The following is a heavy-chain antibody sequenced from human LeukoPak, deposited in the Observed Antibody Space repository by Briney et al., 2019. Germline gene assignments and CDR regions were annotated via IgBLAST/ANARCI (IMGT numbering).Heavy chain of an antibody. CDR1: GGSISSGGYS. D-gene: IGHD2-21*02. CDR2: IYHSGST. CDR3: ARALTGFYCGGDCYPYYFDY. J-gene: IGHJ4*02. Sequence: SETLSLTCAVSGGSISSGGYSWSWIRQPPGKGLEWIGYIYHSGSTYYNPSLKSRVTISVDRSKNQFSLKLSSVTAADTAVYYCARALTGFYCGGDCYPYYFDYWGQGTLVTVSS. V-gene: IGHV4-30-2*01.